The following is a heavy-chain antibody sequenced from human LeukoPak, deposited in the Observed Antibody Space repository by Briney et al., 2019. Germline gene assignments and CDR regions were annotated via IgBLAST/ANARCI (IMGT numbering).Heavy chain of an antibody. Sequence: ASVKVSCKASGYTFTAYYMHWVGQAPGQGLERMGRINPNSGDTIYAQNFQGRVTVTRDTSISTAYMELSRLRSDDTAVYYCACWGGGNQGHWGQGTLVTVSS. D-gene: IGHD4-23*01. CDR1: GYTFTAYY. J-gene: IGHJ4*02. CDR2: INPNSGDT. CDR3: ACWGGGNQGH. V-gene: IGHV1-2*06.